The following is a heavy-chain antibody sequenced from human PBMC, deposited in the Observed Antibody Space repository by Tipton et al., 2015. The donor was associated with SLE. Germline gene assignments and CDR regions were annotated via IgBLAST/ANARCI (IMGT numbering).Heavy chain of an antibody. Sequence: TLSLTCTVSGGSISSYYWSWIRQPPGKGLEWIGYIYYSGSTNYNPSLKSQVTISVDTSKNQFSLKLSSVTAADTAVYYCARDRLGGPFDYWGQGTLVTVSS. CDR3: ARDRLGGPFDY. CDR1: GGSISSYY. D-gene: IGHD1-26*01. V-gene: IGHV4-59*01. CDR2: IYYSGST. J-gene: IGHJ4*02.